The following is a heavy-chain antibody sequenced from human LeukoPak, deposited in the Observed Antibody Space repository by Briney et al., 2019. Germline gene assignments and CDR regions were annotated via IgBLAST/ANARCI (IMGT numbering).Heavy chain of an antibody. CDR2: ISHDGSNK. CDR1: GFTFSSYG. CDR3: AKGGTMVRGVIKGYYGMDV. Sequence: GRSLRLSCAASGFTFSSYGMHWVRQAPGKGLEWVAVISHDGSNKYYADSVKGRFTISRDNSKNTLYLQMNSLRAEDTAVYYCAKGGTMVRGVIKGYYGMDVWGQGTTVTVSS. V-gene: IGHV3-30*18. D-gene: IGHD3-10*01. J-gene: IGHJ6*02.